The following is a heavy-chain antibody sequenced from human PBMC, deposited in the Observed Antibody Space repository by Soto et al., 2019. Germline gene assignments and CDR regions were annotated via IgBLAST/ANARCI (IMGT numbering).Heavy chain of an antibody. J-gene: IGHJ6*02. CDR3: AHRPTGRDGMDG. Sequence: QITLKESGPTLVKPTQTLTLTCTFSGFSLSARAVGVGWIRQPPGKALEWLAFIYWDDNKRYSPSLRSRLTITKDTSKNQVVLTMTNMDPVDTATYYCAHRPTGRDGMDGWGQGTTVTVSS. CDR2: IYWDDNK. CDR1: GFSLSARAVG. V-gene: IGHV2-5*02.